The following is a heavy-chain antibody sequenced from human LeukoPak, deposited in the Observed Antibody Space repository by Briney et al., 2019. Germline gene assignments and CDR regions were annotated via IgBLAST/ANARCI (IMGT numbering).Heavy chain of an antibody. Sequence: PGGSLRLSCAASGFTFSSYGMHSVRPAPGKGLEWVAFIRYDGSNKYYADSVKGRFTISRDNSKNTLYLQMNSLRAEDTAVYYCAKDVGRITMVRGVGLFDYWGQGTLVTVSS. CDR3: AKDVGRITMVRGVGLFDY. V-gene: IGHV3-30*02. J-gene: IGHJ4*02. CDR1: GFTFSSYG. D-gene: IGHD3-10*01. CDR2: IRYDGSNK.